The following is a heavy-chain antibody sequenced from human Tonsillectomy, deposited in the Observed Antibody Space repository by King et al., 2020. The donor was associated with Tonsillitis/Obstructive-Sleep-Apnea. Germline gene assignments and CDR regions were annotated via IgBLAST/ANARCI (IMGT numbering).Heavy chain of an antibody. CDR3: ARVLTVTFDY. V-gene: IGHV3-33*01. J-gene: IGHJ4*02. D-gene: IGHD4-17*01. CDR2: VWHDGSNK. CDR1: GFTFRTYG. Sequence: VQLVESGGGVVQPGRSLRLSCAASGFTFRTYGMHWVRQAPGKGLEWVAVVWHDGSNKYYADSVRGRFSISRDNSKNTLYLQMNSLRADDTAVYYCARVLTVTFDYWGQGTLVTVSS.